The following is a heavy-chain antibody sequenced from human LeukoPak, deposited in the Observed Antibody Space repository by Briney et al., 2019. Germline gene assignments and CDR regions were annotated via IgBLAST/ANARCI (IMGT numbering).Heavy chain of an antibody. Sequence: SETLSLTCTVSGGSVRSYYWSWIRQPAGKGLEWIGRIYTSGSTNYNPSLKSRVTMSVDTSKNQFSLKLSSVTAADTAVYYCARTIVGATYFDYWGQGTLVTVSS. D-gene: IGHD1-26*01. CDR2: IYTSGST. CDR1: GGSVRSYY. V-gene: IGHV4-4*07. CDR3: ARTIVGATYFDY. J-gene: IGHJ4*02.